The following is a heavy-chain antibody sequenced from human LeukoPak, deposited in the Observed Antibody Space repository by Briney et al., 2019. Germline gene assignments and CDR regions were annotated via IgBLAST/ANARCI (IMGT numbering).Heavy chain of an antibody. CDR2: IYASGST. J-gene: IGHJ4*02. Sequence: QPSETLSLTCTVSGASISSYYWNWIRQPAGKGLEWIGRIYASGSTNYNPSLKSRVTMSVDTSKNQFSLQLNSVTPEDTAVYYCARGSSSGGYYFDYWGQGTLVTVSS. V-gene: IGHV4-4*07. CDR3: ARGSSSGGYYFDY. CDR1: GASISSYY. D-gene: IGHD6-13*01.